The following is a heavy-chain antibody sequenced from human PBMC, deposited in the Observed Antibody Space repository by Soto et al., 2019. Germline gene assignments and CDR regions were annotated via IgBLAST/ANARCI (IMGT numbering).Heavy chain of an antibody. J-gene: IGHJ3*02. CDR2: IYSGGST. V-gene: IGHV3-53*01. Sequence: EVQLVESGGGLIQPGGSLRLSCAASGFTVSSNYMSWVRQAPGKGLEWVSVIYSGGSTYYADSVKGRFTISRDNSKNTLYLQMNSLRAEDAAVYYCARDSRYFDWSNAFDIWGQGTMVTVSS. D-gene: IGHD3-9*01. CDR1: GFTVSSNY. CDR3: ARDSRYFDWSNAFDI.